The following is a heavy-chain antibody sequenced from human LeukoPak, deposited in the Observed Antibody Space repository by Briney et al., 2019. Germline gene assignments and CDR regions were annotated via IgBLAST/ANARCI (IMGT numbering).Heavy chain of an antibody. CDR3: ARDTIAAAATRFDY. CDR2: ISAYNGNT. D-gene: IGHD6-13*01. V-gene: IGHV1-18*01. J-gene: IGHJ4*02. CDR1: GYTFTSYG. Sequence: ASVKVSCNASGYTFTSYGISWVRQAPGQGLEWMGWISAYNGNTNYAQKLQGRVTMTTDTSTSTAYVELRSLRSDDTAVYYCARDTIAAAATRFDYWGQGTLVTVSS.